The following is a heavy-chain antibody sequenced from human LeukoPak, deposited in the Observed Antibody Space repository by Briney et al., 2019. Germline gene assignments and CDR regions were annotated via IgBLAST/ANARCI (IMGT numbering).Heavy chain of an antibody. J-gene: IGHJ4*02. V-gene: IGHV3-30*18. CDR3: AKEIYLSLDC. D-gene: IGHD2/OR15-2a*01. Sequence: GRSLRLSCEASGFTFSNYGMHWVRQAPGRGLEWVALISDVGSNKYYADSVKGRFTISRDNSKNTLYLQMNSLRAEDTAVYYCAKEIYLSLDCWGQGSLVTVSS. CDR1: GFTFSNYG. CDR2: ISDVGSNK.